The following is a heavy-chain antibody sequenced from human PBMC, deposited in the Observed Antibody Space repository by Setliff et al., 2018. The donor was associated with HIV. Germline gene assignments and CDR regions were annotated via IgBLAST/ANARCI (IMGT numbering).Heavy chain of an antibody. J-gene: IGHJ4*02. CDR1: GGSFSGYY. CDR2: INHSGST. Sequence: SETLSLTCAVYGGSFSGYYWSWIRQPPGKGLEWIGEINHSGSTNYNPSLKSRVTISVDTSKNQFTLKLSSVTAADTAVYYCARLYDSSGYYYVMGRLGYDYWGQGTLVTVSS. D-gene: IGHD3-22*01. V-gene: IGHV4-34*01. CDR3: ARLYDSSGYYYVMGRLGYDY.